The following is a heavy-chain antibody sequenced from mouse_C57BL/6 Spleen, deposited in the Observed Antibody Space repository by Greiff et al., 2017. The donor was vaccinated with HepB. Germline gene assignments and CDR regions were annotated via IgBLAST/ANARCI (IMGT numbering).Heavy chain of an antibody. CDR2: INPNNGGT. CDR3: ARGGYDGYYAWFAY. V-gene: IGHV1-26*01. CDR1: GYTFTDYY. Sequence: VQLQQSGPELVKPGASVKISCKASGYTFTDYYMNWVKQSHGKSLEWIGGINPNNGGTSYNQKFKGKATLTVDKSSSTAYMELRSLTSEDSAVYYCARGGYDGYYAWFAYWGQGTLVTVSA. J-gene: IGHJ3*01. D-gene: IGHD2-3*01.